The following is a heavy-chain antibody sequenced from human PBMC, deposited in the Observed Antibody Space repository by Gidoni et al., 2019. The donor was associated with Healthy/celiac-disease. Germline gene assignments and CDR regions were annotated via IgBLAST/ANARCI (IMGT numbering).Heavy chain of an antibody. CDR1: GGSFSGYY. V-gene: IGHV4-34*01. CDR2: IKHSGST. Sequence: QVQIQQRGAGLLKPSETLSLTCAVYGGSFSGYYWSWIRQPPGKGLEWIGEIKHSGSTNYNPSLKGRVTISVDTSKNQFSLKLSSVTAADTAVYYCARGGRRPNWFDPWGQGPLVTVSS. J-gene: IGHJ5*02. CDR3: ARGGRRPNWFDP.